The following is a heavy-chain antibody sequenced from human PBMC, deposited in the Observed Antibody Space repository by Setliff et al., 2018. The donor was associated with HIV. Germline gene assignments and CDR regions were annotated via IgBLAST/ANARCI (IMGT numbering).Heavy chain of an antibody. CDR2: IYYGGST. V-gene: IGHV4-31*11. D-gene: IGHD2-8*01. CDR3: ARGISTNTYWHGAPYNWFDP. J-gene: IGHJ5*02. Sequence: PSETLSLTCAVSGYSISSGDYYWSWIRQHPRKGLEWIGYIYYGGSTYSNPSLKSRITISLDMSKNLFSLNLTSVTAADTAIYYCARGISTNTYWHGAPYNWFDPWGQGTLVTVSS. CDR1: GYSISSGDYY.